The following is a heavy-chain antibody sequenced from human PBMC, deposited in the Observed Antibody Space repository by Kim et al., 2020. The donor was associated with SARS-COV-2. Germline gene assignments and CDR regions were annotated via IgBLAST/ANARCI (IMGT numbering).Heavy chain of an antibody. CDR2: ISSSSSYI. D-gene: IGHD3-10*01. Sequence: GGSLRLSCAASGFTFSSYSMNWVRQAPGKGLEWVSSISSSSSYIYYADSVKGRFTISRDNAKNSLYLQMNSLRAEDTAVYYCARDRPGADYYYGTDVWGQGTTVTVSS. CDR1: GFTFSSYS. CDR3: ARDRPGADYYYGTDV. V-gene: IGHV3-21*01. J-gene: IGHJ6*02.